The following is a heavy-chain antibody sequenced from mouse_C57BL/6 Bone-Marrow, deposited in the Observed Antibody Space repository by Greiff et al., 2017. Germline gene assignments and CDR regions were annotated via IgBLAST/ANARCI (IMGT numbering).Heavy chain of an antibody. CDR3: AGGLGRVYYAMDY. Sequence: QVQLKQSGAELAKPGASVKLSCKASGYTFTSYWMHWVKQRPGQGLEWIGYINPSSGYTKYNQKFNDKATLTADKSSSTAYMQLSSLTYEDSAVYYCAGGLGRVYYAMDYWGQGTSVTVSS. J-gene: IGHJ4*01. CDR1: GYTFTSYW. CDR2: INPSSGYT. D-gene: IGHD4-1*01. V-gene: IGHV1-7*01.